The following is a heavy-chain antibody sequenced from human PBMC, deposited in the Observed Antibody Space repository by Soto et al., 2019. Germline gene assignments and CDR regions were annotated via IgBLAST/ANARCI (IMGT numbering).Heavy chain of an antibody. CDR2: ISADNSNT. V-gene: IGHV1-18*01. CDR3: APHTLDTGMPSGY. Sequence: ASVKVSCKASGYTFYSHSVSWVRQAPGQGLEWMGRISADNSNTNYAQKFRGRVTMTTDTSTSTVYMELRNLRSDDTAVYYCAPHTLDTGMPSGYWGQGTLVTVSS. D-gene: IGHD5-18*01. CDR1: GYTFYSHS. J-gene: IGHJ4*02.